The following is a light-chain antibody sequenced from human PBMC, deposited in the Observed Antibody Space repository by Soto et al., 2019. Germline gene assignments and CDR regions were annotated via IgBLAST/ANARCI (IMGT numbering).Light chain of an antibody. CDR3: AAWDDSLNGPL. V-gene: IGLV1-44*01. CDR1: SSNIGSNF. Sequence: QSVLTQPPSASGTPGQSVTISCSGSSSNIGSNFVNWYQQLPGTAPKLLIYTNNQRPSRVLDRFSGSKSGTSASLAISGLQSEDEADYHCAAWDDSLNGPLFGGGTKLTVL. J-gene: IGLJ3*02. CDR2: TNN.